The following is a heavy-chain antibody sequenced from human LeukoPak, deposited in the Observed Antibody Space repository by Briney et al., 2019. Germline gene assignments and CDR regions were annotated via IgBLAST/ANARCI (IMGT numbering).Heavy chain of an antibody. J-gene: IGHJ4*02. CDR1: GFTFSSYG. Sequence: GGSLRLSCAASGFTFSSYGMHWVRQAPGKGLEWVAVIWYDGSNEYYADSVKGRFTISRDNSKNTMFLQMNSLRAEDTAAYYCARDIWDSSGSYYYFDYWGQGTLVTVSS. CDR2: IWYDGSNE. V-gene: IGHV3-33*01. CDR3: ARDIWDSSGSYYYFDY. D-gene: IGHD3-22*01.